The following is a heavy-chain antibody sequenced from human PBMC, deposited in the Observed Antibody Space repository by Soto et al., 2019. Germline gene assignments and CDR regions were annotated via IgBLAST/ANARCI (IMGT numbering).Heavy chain of an antibody. CDR2: MSYDETKK. D-gene: IGHD2-15*01. CDR3: AKDRRDGDFMHILVVDF. CDR1: GFSLSSYA. Sequence: QVRLVESGGGVVQPGGSLRLSCATSGFSLSSYAMHWVRQAPGTGLEWVALMSYDETKKYYADSVKGRFTISRDTSKNTLFLQMNNLRVEDTAVYYCAKDRRDGDFMHILVVDFWGQGALVTVSS. V-gene: IGHV3-30*18. J-gene: IGHJ4*02.